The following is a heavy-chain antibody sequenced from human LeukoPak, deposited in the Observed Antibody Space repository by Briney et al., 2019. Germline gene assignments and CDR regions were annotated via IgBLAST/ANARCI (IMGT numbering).Heavy chain of an antibody. Sequence: SETLSLTCTVSGGSISSGGYYWSWIRQHPGKGLEWIGSIYYSGSTNYNPSLQGRVTISLDTSRNQFSLKLSSVTAADTAVCYCASGDNDPLFDYWGQGTLVTVSS. CDR3: ASGDNDPLFDY. J-gene: IGHJ4*02. CDR1: GGSISSGGYY. V-gene: IGHV4-31*03. CDR2: IYYSGST. D-gene: IGHD1-1*01.